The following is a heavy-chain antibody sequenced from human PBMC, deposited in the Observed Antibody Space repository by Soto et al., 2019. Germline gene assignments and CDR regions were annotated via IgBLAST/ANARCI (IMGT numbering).Heavy chain of an antibody. V-gene: IGHV4-61*08. CDR3: ARAGSLDTAMVEPYYFDY. J-gene: IGHJ4*02. CDR1: GGSVRSGGCY. D-gene: IGHD5-18*01. CDR2: IYYSGST. Sequence: SETLCLTCTVSGGSVRSGGCYWSWIRQPPGKGLEWIGYIYYSGSTNYNPSLKSRVTISVDTSKNQFSLKLSSVTAADTAVYYCARAGSLDTAMVEPYYFDYWGQGTLVTVSS.